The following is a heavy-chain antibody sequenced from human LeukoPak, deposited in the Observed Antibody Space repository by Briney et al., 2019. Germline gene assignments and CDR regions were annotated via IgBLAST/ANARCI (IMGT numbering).Heavy chain of an antibody. D-gene: IGHD1-1*01. V-gene: IGHV3-9*01. CDR2: IIWNSGSI. CDR3: AKDTQYNWNVFDY. CDR1: GSPFDDYA. J-gene: IGHJ4*02. Sequence: GGPLSLSFEAPGSPFDDYAMTWSRRPPGRGLKWFSAIIWNSGSISYAASVKGRFTISRDNAKNSLYLQMNSLRADDTALYYCAKDTQYNWNVFDYWGQGTLVTVSS.